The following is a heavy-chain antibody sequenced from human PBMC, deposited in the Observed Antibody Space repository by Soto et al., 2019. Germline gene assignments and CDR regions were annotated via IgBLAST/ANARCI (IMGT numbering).Heavy chain of an antibody. J-gene: IGHJ4*02. CDR2: VNAGNGNT. CDR1: GYTFTSYA. Sequence: GASVKVSCKASGYTFTSYAMHWVRQAPGQRLEWMGWVNAGNGNTKCSQKFQGRVTITRDTSASPVYMVLSSLRSEDTAVYYWARDEGSGWLDYWGQGIMLTVSS. V-gene: IGHV1-3*01. D-gene: IGHD6-19*01. CDR3: ARDEGSGWLDY.